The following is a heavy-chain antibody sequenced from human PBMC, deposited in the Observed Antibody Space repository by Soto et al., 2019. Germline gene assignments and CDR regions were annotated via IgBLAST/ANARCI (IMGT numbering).Heavy chain of an antibody. Sequence: PSETLSLTCAVSGYSISSGYYWGWIRQPPGKGLEWIGSINHSGSTYYNPSLKSRVTISVDMSKNQVSLRLSSVTAADTAVFYCARVNGWVDYWGQGTLVTVSS. V-gene: IGHV4-38-2*01. CDR2: INHSGST. CDR1: GYSISSGYY. J-gene: IGHJ4*02. D-gene: IGHD6-19*01. CDR3: ARVNGWVDY.